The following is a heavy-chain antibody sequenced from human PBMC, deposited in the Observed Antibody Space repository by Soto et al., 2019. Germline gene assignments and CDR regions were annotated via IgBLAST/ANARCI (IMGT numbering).Heavy chain of an antibody. CDR2: INHSGST. CDR1: GGSFSGYY. Sequence: SETLSLTCAVDGGSFSGYYWNRIRQPPGKGLEWIGEINHSGSTNYNPSLKSRVTISVDTSKNQFSLKLSSVTAADTAVYYCARGEAADAAWFDPWGQGTLVTVSS. D-gene: IGHD6-13*01. CDR3: ARGEAADAAWFDP. V-gene: IGHV4-34*01. J-gene: IGHJ5*02.